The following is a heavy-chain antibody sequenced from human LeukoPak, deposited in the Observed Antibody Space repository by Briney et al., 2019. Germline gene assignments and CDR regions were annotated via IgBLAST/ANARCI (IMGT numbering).Heavy chain of an antibody. V-gene: IGHV1-2*02. Sequence: ASVKVSCKASGYTXTGYYMHGVRQAPGQGLEWMGWINPNSGGANYAQKFQGRVTMTRDTSISTAYMELSSLTSDDTAVYYCARGSSERDWFDLWGQGTLVTVSS. CDR3: ARGSSERDWFDL. D-gene: IGHD1-1*01. CDR1: GYTXTGYY. J-gene: IGHJ5*02. CDR2: INPNSGGA.